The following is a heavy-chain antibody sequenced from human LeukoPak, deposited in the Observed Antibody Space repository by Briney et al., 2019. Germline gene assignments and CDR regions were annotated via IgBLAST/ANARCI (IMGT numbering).Heavy chain of an antibody. J-gene: IGHJ4*02. V-gene: IGHV3-48*03. CDR2: ISTGGSTI. CDR3: ARGTLYYGSESYDY. D-gene: IGHD3-10*01. CDR1: GFPFSAYE. Sequence: RSGGSLRLSCVASGFPFSAYEMNWVRQAPGKGLEWVSYISTGGSTIYYADSVKGRFTISRDNAKQSLFLQMNSLTVEDTAVYYCARGTLYYGSESYDYWSQGTLVSV.